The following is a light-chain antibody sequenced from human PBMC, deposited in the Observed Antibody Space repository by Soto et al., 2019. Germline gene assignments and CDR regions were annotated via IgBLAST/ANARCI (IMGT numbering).Light chain of an antibody. CDR3: QQYSEWHYT. CDR2: GAS. J-gene: IGKJ4*02. CDR1: HSVSSS. Sequence: EIVLTQSPATLSVSPGERATLSCRASHSVSSSLAWYQQKPGQAPRLLINGASTRATGIPGRFSGSGSGTEFTLIISSLQSEDFAVYYCQQYSEWHYTFGRGTRVDIK. V-gene: IGKV3-15*01.